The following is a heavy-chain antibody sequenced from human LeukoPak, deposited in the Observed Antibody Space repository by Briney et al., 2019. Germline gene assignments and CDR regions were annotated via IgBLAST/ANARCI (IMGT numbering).Heavy chain of an antibody. V-gene: IGHV3-23*01. Sequence: PGGSLRLSCAASGFTFSNYAMTWVRQAPGKRLEWVSAISGSGGSTYYADSVKGRFTISRDNSKNTLYLQMNSLRAEDTAIYYCAEEGENYAFDIWGQGTMVTVSS. J-gene: IGHJ3*02. CDR3: AEEGENYAFDI. CDR2: ISGSGGST. D-gene: IGHD2-21*01. CDR1: GFTFSNYA.